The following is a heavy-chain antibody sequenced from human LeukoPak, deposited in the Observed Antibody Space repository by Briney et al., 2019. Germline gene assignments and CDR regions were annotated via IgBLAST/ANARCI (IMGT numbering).Heavy chain of an antibody. CDR2: ISIYNGDK. CDR1: GYSFTAYG. CDR3: ARGGILGATPFGY. D-gene: IGHD1-26*01. V-gene: IGHV1-18*01. Sequence: GASVKVSCKASGYSFTAYGISWVRQAPGQGLEWMAWISIYNGDKTYAQKFQGRVTMTTDTSTSTAYMELRSLRSEDTAVYYCARGGILGATPFGYWGQGTLVTVSS. J-gene: IGHJ4*02.